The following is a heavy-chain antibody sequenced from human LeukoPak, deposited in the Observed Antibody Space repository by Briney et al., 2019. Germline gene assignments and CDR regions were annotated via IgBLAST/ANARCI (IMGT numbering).Heavy chain of an antibody. CDR2: ISGSGGST. CDR1: GFTFSSYW. J-gene: IGHJ4*02. CDR3: ATFDGGLDY. V-gene: IGHV3-23*01. D-gene: IGHD4-23*01. Sequence: GGSLRLSCATSGFTFSSYWMSWVRQAPGKGLEWVSAISGSGGSTYYADSVKGRFTISRDNSKNTLYLQMNSLRAEDTAVYYCATFDGGLDYWGQGTLVTVSS.